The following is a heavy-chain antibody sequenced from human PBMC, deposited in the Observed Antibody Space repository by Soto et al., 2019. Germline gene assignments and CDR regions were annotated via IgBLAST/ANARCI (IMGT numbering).Heavy chain of an antibody. CDR1: GFTFSSYS. J-gene: IGHJ4*02. Sequence: PGGSLRLSCAASGFTFSSYSMNWVRQAPGKGLEWVSYISSSSSTIYYADSVKGRFTISRDNAKNSLYLQMNSLRAEDTAVYYCARVESIYGDYAYFFDYWGQGTLVTVSS. CDR3: ARVESIYGDYAYFFDY. D-gene: IGHD4-17*01. CDR2: ISSSSSTI. V-gene: IGHV3-48*01.